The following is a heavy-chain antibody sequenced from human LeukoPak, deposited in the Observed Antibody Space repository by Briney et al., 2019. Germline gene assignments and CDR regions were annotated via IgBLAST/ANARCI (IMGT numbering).Heavy chain of an antibody. J-gene: IGHJ4*02. CDR3: ARDPEVETRTGPRFDY. CDR2: IYYSGST. V-gene: IGHV4-39*02. CDR1: GGGSISSSSYY. Sequence: PSETLSLTCTVSGGGSISSSSYYWGWIRQPPGKGLEWIGTIYYSGSTYYNPSLKSRVTISVDTSKNQFSLKLRSVTAADTAVYYCARDPEVETRTGPRFDYWGQGALVTVSS. D-gene: IGHD5-18*01.